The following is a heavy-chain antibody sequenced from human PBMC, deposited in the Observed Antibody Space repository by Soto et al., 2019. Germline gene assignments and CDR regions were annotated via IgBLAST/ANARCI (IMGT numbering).Heavy chain of an antibody. Sequence: ASVKVSCKASGYTFTSYAMHWVRQAPGQRLEWMGWINAGNGNTKYSQKFQGRVTITRDTSASTAYMELSSLRSEDTALYYCARGFGSGYYTEAFDIWGQGTMVTVSS. CDR1: GYTFTSYA. D-gene: IGHD3-3*01. J-gene: IGHJ3*02. CDR2: INAGNGNT. V-gene: IGHV1-3*01. CDR3: ARGFGSGYYTEAFDI.